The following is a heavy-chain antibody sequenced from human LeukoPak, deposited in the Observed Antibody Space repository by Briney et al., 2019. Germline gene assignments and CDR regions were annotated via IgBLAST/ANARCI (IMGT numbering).Heavy chain of an antibody. Sequence: SGGSLRLSCAASGFTFSSYAMSWVRQAPGKGLEWVSAISGSGGSTYYADSVKGRFTISRDNAKNTLYLQMNSLRAEDTAVYYCAKAGSYCSGGSCYSGKVMITFGGVPRDWGQGTLVTVSS. D-gene: IGHD2-15*01. V-gene: IGHV3-23*01. CDR3: AKAGSYCSGGSCYSGKVMITFGGVPRD. CDR2: ISGSGGST. J-gene: IGHJ4*02. CDR1: GFTFSSYA.